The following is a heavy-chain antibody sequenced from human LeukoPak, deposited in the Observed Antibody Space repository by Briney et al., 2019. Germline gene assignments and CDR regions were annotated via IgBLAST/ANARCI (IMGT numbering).Heavy chain of an antibody. CDR3: ARGEGYSYTYNWFDP. CDR2: INPNSGGT. Sequence: ASVKVSCKASGYTFTGYYMHWVRQAPGQGLEWMGWINPNSGGTNYAQKFQGWVTMTRDTSISTAYMELSRLRSDDTAVYYCARGEGYSYTYNWFDPWGQGTLVTVSS. J-gene: IGHJ5*02. V-gene: IGHV1-2*04. CDR1: GYTFTGYY. D-gene: IGHD5-18*01.